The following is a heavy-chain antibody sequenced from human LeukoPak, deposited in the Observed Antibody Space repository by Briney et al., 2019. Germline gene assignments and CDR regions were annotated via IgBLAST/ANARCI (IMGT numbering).Heavy chain of an antibody. J-gene: IGHJ6*03. D-gene: IGHD3-3*01. CDR1: GFTFDKYF. CDR3: ANDPGRFLASHYYYYYMDV. CDR2: IQYDGSNK. Sequence: GGSLRLSCATSGFTFDKYFIHWVRQAPGKGLDWVAFIQYDGSNKYYADSVKGRFTISRDNSKNTLYLQMNSLRAEDTAVYYCANDPGRFLASHYYYYYMDVWGKGTTVTVSS. V-gene: IGHV3-30*02.